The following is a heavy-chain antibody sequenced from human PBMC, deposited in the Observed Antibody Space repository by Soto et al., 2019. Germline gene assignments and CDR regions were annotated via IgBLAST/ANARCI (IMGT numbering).Heavy chain of an antibody. J-gene: IGHJ5*02. CDR2: IWSGGSNK. V-gene: IGHV3-33*01. Sequence: QVQLVESGGGVVQPGRSLRLSCAASGFTLSNYGMHWVRQAPGKGLEWAAVIWSGGSNKYYADSVKGRFTISRDNSKNTLYLQMNSLRAEDTAVYYCARALQYQNWLDPWGQGTLVTVSS. CDR3: ARALQYQNWLDP. CDR1: GFTLSNYG. D-gene: IGHD4-4*01.